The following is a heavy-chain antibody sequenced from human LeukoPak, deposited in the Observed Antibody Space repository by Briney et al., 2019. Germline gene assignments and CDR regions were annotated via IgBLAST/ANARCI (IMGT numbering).Heavy chain of an antibody. Sequence: GGSLRLSCAASGFTFSSYEMNWVRQAPGKGLEWVSVIYGGGSTYYADSVRGRFTISRDNSKNTLYLQMNSLRAEDTALYFCARGYSSGWPDFWGQGTLVTVSS. V-gene: IGHV3-53*01. D-gene: IGHD6-25*01. CDR3: ARGYSSGWPDF. J-gene: IGHJ4*02. CDR1: GFTFSSYE. CDR2: IYGGGST.